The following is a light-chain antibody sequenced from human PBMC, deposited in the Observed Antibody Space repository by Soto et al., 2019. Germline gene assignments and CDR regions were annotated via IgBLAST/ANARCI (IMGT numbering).Light chain of an antibody. CDR3: QQYYSTPWT. CDR1: QSVLYSSNNKNY. CDR2: WAF. J-gene: IGKJ1*01. Sequence: DIVMTQSPDSLAVSLGERATINCKSSQSVLYSSNNKNYLAWYQQKAGQPPKVLIYWAFTRESGVPDRFSGSGSGTDFTLTISSLQAEDVAVYYCQQYYSTPWTFGQGTKVEIK. V-gene: IGKV4-1*01.